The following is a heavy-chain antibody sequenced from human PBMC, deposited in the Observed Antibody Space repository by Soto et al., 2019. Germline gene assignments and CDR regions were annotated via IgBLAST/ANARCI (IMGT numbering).Heavy chain of an antibody. CDR3: ARRRGRAVVVPAARGYYGMDV. CDR2: INHSGST. CDR1: GGSFSGYY. Sequence: SETLSLTCAVYGGSFSGYYWSWIRQPPGKGLEWIGEINHSGSTNYNPSLKSRVTITVDTSKNQFSLRLSSVTAADTAVYYCARRRGRAVVVPAARGYYGMDVWGQGTTVTVSS. J-gene: IGHJ6*02. D-gene: IGHD2-2*01. V-gene: IGHV4-34*01.